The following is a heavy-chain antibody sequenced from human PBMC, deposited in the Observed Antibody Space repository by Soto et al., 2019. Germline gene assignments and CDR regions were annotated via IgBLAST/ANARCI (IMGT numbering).Heavy chain of an antibody. J-gene: IGHJ5*02. D-gene: IGHD6-13*01. Sequence: SETLSLTCTVSGGSISSYYWSWIRQPPGKGLEWIGYIYYSGSTNYNPSLKSRVTISVDTSKNQSSLKLSSVTAADTAVYYCARDLRTGAGYNSGFDPWGQGTLVTVSS. CDR1: GGSISSYY. CDR2: IYYSGST. CDR3: ARDLRTGAGYNSGFDP. V-gene: IGHV4-59*01.